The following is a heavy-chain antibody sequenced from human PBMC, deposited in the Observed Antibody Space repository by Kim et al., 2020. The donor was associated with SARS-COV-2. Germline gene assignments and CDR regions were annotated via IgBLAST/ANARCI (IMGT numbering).Heavy chain of an antibody. CDR2: ISPSGGSK. CDR1: GFTFSNYA. CDR3: AKDAATYYHESSGNSYFVYYFDS. V-gene: IGHV3-23*01. J-gene: IGHJ4*02. D-gene: IGHD3-22*01. Sequence: GGSLRLSCAASGFTFSNYAMSWVRQAPGKGLEWVSAISPSGGSKYYADSVKGRFTITRDKSNNTLSLQMNSLRAEDTAIYYCAKDAATYYHESSGNSYFVYYFDSWGQGTLVTVSS.